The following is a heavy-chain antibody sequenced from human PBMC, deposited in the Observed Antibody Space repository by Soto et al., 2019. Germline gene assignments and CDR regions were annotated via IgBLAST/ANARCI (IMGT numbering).Heavy chain of an antibody. V-gene: IGHV2-5*01. CDR2: IYWNDDE. CDR1: GFSLSTGGRG. J-gene: IGHJ5*02. Sequence: QITLKESGPTLVNPTQTLTLTCSFSGFSLSTGGRGVGWIRQPPGKALEWLALIYWNDDERYSPSLKNRVTITKDTYKNQVVLTMTNVDPVDTATYYCAHRGYGDYPRDNWFDPWGQGTLVTVSS. CDR3: AHRGYGDYPRDNWFDP. D-gene: IGHD4-17*01.